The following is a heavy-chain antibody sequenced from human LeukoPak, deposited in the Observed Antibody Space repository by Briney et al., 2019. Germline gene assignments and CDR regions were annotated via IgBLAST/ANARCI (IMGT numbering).Heavy chain of an antibody. D-gene: IGHD2-15*01. CDR1: GFTFSSYG. V-gene: IGHV3-30*02. J-gene: IGHJ4*02. CDR2: IRYDGSNK. Sequence: PGGSLRLSCAASGFTFSSYGMHWVRQAPGKGLEWVAFIRYDGSNKYYADSVKGRFTISRDNAKNSLYLQMNSLRGEDTAVYYCARDLPIYCSGGNCPIDYWGQGTLVTVSS. CDR3: ARDLPIYCSGGNCPIDY.